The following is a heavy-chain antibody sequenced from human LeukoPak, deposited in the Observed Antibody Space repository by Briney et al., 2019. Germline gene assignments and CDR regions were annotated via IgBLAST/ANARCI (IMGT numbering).Heavy chain of an antibody. J-gene: IGHJ4*02. V-gene: IGHV5-51*01. D-gene: IGHD2-15*01. CDR3: ARRRIRDYYFDY. CDR1: GYSFTSHW. Sequence: GESLKISCKGSGYSFTSHWIGWVRQMPGKGLEWMGIIYPGDSDTRYSPSFQGQVTMSADKSISPAYLQWSSLKASDTAMYYCARRRIRDYYFDYWGQGTLVTVSS. CDR2: IYPGDSDT.